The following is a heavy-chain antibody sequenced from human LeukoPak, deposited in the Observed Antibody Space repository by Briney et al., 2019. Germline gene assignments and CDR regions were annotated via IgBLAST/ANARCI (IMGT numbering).Heavy chain of an antibody. CDR3: ARGSGDRGAFDI. J-gene: IGHJ3*02. D-gene: IGHD4-17*01. CDR1: GGSISSYY. Sequence: PETLSLTCTVSGGSISSYYWSWIRQPAGKGLEWIGRIYTSGSTNYNPSLKSRVTISVDTSKNQFSLKLSSVTAADTAVYYCARGSGDRGAFDIWGQGTMVTVSS. V-gene: IGHV4-4*07. CDR2: IYTSGST.